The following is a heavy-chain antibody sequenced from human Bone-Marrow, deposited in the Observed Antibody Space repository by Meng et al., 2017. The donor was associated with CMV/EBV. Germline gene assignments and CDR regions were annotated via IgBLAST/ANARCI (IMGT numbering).Heavy chain of an antibody. CDR2: ISNSSSTI. J-gene: IGHJ4*02. D-gene: IGHD6-13*01. Sequence: GESLKISCAASGFTFSSYSMNWVRQAPGKGLEWVSYISNSSSTIYYADSVKGRFTISRDNAKNSLYLQMNSLRAEDTAVYYCARRMAAAGTGYWGQGTLVTVSS. CDR1: GFTFSSYS. CDR3: ARRMAAAGTGY. V-gene: IGHV3-48*04.